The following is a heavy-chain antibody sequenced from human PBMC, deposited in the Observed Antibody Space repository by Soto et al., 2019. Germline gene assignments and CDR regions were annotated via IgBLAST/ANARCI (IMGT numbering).Heavy chain of an antibody. D-gene: IGHD3-22*01. CDR3: ARDTYDATGYPLDY. J-gene: IGHJ4*02. V-gene: IGHV1-18*04. Sequence: ASVKVSCKASWYALTSYCIHWVRQAPGKGLEWMGCISTFHGNTNYAQKFQGSVTMTTDTSTSTAYMELMSLTSDDTAIYYCARDTYDATGYPLDYWGQGTLVTVSS. CDR1: WYALTSYC. CDR2: ISTFHGNT.